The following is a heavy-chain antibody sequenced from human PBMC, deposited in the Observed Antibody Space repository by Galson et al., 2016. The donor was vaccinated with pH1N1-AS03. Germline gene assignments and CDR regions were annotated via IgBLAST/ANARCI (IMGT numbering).Heavy chain of an antibody. J-gene: IGHJ4*02. V-gene: IGHV4-59*08. D-gene: IGHD3-22*01. Sequence: ETLSLTCSVSGGSITTDYWNWIRQPPGKGLEWIGYVSHDGNTNYNPSLYSRVPMSVDTSKNQFSLKLNSVSAADTAVYYCARMRVVAASDTSGYYYFDFWGQGALVTVSS. CDR1: GGSITTDY. CDR3: ARMRVVAASDTSGYYYFDF. CDR2: VSHDGNT.